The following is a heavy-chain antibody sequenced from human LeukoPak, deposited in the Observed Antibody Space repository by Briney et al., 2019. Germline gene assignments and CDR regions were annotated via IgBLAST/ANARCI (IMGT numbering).Heavy chain of an antibody. CDR2: INPNSGGT. J-gene: IGHJ4*02. D-gene: IGHD5-12*01. V-gene: IGHV1-2*02. Sequence: VSVKVSCKASGYTFTGYYMHWVRQAPGQGLEWMGWINPNSGGTSYEQKFQGRVTMTRDTSVTTAYMELSRLRSDDTAVYYCARYSGYDEPFEYWGQGTLVTVSS. CDR1: GYTFTGYY. CDR3: ARYSGYDEPFEY.